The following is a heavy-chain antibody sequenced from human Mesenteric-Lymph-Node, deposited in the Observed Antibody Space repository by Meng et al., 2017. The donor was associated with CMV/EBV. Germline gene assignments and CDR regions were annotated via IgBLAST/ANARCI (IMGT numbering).Heavy chain of an antibody. CDR3: ARGAYQPLSYAYYFDY. J-gene: IGHJ4*02. V-gene: IGHV1-69*10. Sequence: SVKVSCKASGGTFSSYAISWVRQAPGQGLEWMGGIIPILGIANYAQKFQGRVTITADKSTRTAYMELSSLRSEDTAVYYCARGAYQPLSYAYYFDYWGQGTLVTVSS. CDR1: GGTFSSYA. CDR2: IIPILGIA. D-gene: IGHD2-2*01.